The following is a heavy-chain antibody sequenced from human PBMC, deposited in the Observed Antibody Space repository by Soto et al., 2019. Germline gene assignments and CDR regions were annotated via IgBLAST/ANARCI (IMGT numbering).Heavy chain of an antibody. CDR2: TRYNANSYTT. D-gene: IGHD2-2*01. V-gene: IGHV3-72*01. CDR1: GFTISDHY. J-gene: IGHJ3*02. Sequence: EVQLVESGGGLVQPGGSLRLSCAASGFTISDHYMDWIRQAPRKGLEWVGSTRYNANSYTTEYAASVKGRFSISRDDSKNSLYLQMYSLKTSDTAVYFYARYTGCITSRCFANDSFDIWGQGTMVTVSS. CDR3: ARYTGCITSRCFANDSFDI.